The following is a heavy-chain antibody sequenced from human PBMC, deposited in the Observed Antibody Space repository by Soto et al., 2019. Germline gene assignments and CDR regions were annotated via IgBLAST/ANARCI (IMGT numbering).Heavy chain of an antibody. J-gene: IGHJ4*02. Sequence: PGGSLRLSCAASGFTFDDYGMSWVRQAPGKGLEWVSGINWNGGSTGYADSVKGRFTISRDNAKNSLYLQMNSLRAEDTALYYCARDSVVFWSGYYPYYFDYWSQGTLVTVSS. CDR2: INWNGGST. D-gene: IGHD3-3*01. V-gene: IGHV3-20*04. CDR1: GFTFDDYG. CDR3: ARDSVVFWSGYYPYYFDY.